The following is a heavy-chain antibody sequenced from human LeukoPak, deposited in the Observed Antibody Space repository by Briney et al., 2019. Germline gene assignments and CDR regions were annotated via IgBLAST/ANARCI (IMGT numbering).Heavy chain of an antibody. J-gene: IGHJ4*02. CDR1: GFTFSSYG. Sequence: GGSLRLSCAASGFTFSSYGMRWVRQAPGKGLEWVAVIWYDGSNKYYADSVKGRFTISRDNSKNTLYLQMNSLRAEDTAVYYCARDLATRAFDYWGQGTLVTVSS. V-gene: IGHV3-33*01. D-gene: IGHD1-1*01. CDR2: IWYDGSNK. CDR3: ARDLATRAFDY.